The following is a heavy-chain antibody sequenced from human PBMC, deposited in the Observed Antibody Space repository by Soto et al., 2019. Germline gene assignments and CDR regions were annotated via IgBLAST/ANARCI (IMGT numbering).Heavy chain of an antibody. CDR1: GDTFTSNY. CDR2: INPSGGST. V-gene: IGHV1-46*03. J-gene: IGHJ6*03. CDR3: ARAPPDIVVGGDYYYYYYMDV. Sequence: ASVKLSCKESGDTFTSNYMHWVRQAPGQGLEWMGIINPSGGSTSYAQKFQGRVTMTRDTSTSTVYMELSSLRSEDTAVYYCARAPPDIVVGGDYYYYYYMDVWGKGTTVTVSS. D-gene: IGHD2-2*01.